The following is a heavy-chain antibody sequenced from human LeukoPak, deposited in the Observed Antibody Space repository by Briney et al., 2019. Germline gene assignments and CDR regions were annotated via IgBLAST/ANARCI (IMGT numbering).Heavy chain of an antibody. D-gene: IGHD2-15*01. V-gene: IGHV1-69*13. CDR1: GGTFSSYA. Sequence: ASVKVSCKASGGTFSSYAISWLRQAPGQGLEWMGGIIPIFGTANYAQKFQGRVTITADESTSTAYMELSSLRSEDTAVYYCARAFVVVVAAAFDIWGQGTMVTVSS. CDR3: ARAFVVVVAAAFDI. CDR2: IIPIFGTA. J-gene: IGHJ3*02.